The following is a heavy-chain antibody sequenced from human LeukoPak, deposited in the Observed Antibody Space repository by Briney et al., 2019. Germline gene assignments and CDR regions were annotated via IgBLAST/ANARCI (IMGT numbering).Heavy chain of an antibody. CDR2: IKQDGSEK. V-gene: IGHV3-7*01. CDR3: ARDRLVRGDEYFDY. CDR1: GFTFSSYW. J-gene: IGHJ4*02. Sequence: GGSLRLSCAASGFTFSSYWMSWVRQAPGKGLEWVANIKQDGSEKYYVDSVKGRFTISRDNAKNSLYLQMNSLRAEDTAVYYCARDRLVRGDEYFDYWGQGTLVTVSS. D-gene: IGHD3-10*01.